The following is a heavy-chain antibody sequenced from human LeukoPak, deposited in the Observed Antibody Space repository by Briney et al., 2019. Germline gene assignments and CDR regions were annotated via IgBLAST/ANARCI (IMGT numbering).Heavy chain of an antibody. CDR2: IKQDGSEK. D-gene: IGHD6-13*01. Sequence: PGGSLRLSCAASGFTFSSYWMSWVRQAPGKGLEWVANIKQDGSEKYYVDSVKGRFTISRDNAKNSLYLQMNSLRAEDTAVYYCARDPSSPGPRENRGYSSSWYESLLGYYYYYGMDVWGQGTTVTVSS. J-gene: IGHJ6*02. CDR1: GFTFSSYW. V-gene: IGHV3-7*01. CDR3: ARDPSSPGPRENRGYSSSWYESLLGYYYYYGMDV.